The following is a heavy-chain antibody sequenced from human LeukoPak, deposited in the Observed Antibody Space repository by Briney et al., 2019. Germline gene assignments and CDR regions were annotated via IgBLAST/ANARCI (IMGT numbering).Heavy chain of an antibody. CDR3: ARSDVDLVAKILAFDI. V-gene: IGHV1-69*05. CDR1: GGTFNNYA. J-gene: IGHJ3*02. D-gene: IGHD5-12*01. Sequence: ASVKVSCKASGGTFNNYAISWVRQAPGQGLEWMGGIIPIFGTENYPQKFQGRVTITTDESTSTAYMELSSLRSEDTAVYYCARSDVDLVAKILAFDIWGQGTVVTVSS. CDR2: IIPIFGTE.